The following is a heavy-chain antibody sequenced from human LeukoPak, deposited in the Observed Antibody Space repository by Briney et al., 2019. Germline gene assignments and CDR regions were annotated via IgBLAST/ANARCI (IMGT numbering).Heavy chain of an antibody. V-gene: IGHV4-4*07. D-gene: IGHD6-13*01. CDR2: IYTSGST. CDR1: GGSISSYY. CDR3: ARESSSWYVLDYWYFDL. Sequence: SETLSLTCTVSGGSISSYYWSWIRQPAGKGLEWIGRIYTSGSTNYNPSLKSRVTMSVDASKNQFSLKLSSVTAADTAVYYCARESSSWYVLDYWYFDLWGRGTLVTVSS. J-gene: IGHJ2*01.